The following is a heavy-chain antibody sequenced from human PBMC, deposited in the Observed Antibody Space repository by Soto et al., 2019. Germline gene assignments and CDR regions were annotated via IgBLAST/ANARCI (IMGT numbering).Heavy chain of an antibody. CDR3: ARDRLKGSDY. D-gene: IGHD2-8*01. CDR1: GYTFTSYY. Sequence: QVQLVQSGAEVKKPGASVKVSCKASGYTFTSYYMHWVRQAPGQGLEWMGIINPRGGSTSYAQKFQGRVAMTRDTSTRTVYMELSSLRSEDTAVYYCARDRLKGSDYWGQGTLVTVSS. CDR2: INPRGGST. J-gene: IGHJ4*02. V-gene: IGHV1-46*01.